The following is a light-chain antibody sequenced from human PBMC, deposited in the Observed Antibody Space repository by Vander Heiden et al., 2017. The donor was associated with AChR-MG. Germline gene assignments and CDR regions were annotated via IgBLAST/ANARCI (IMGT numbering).Light chain of an antibody. CDR2: GAS. J-gene: IGKJ3*01. CDR1: QSVSSSY. CDR3: QHYGSYL. V-gene: IGKV3-20*01. Sequence: EIVLTQSPGTLSLSPGERATLSCRASQSVSSSYLAWYQQKPGQAPRLLIYGASSRATGIPDRFSGSGSGTDFTLTISRLEPEDFAVYYAQHYGSYLFGHGTKVDIK.